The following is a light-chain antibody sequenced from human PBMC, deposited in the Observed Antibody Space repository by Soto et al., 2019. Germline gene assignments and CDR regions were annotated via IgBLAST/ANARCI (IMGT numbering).Light chain of an antibody. CDR2: GVS. Sequence: EIVLTQSPCTLSLSPGERATLSCRASQSVSNNYLAWYQQKPGQAPRLLIYGVSSRPTGIPDRFSGSGSGTDFTLTINRLEPEDFAVYYCEQYGSSPRPFGQGTKVDIK. V-gene: IGKV3-20*01. CDR1: QSVSNNY. CDR3: EQYGSSPRP. J-gene: IGKJ1*01.